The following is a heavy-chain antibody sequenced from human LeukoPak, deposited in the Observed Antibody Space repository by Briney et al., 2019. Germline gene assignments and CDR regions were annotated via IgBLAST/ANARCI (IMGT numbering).Heavy chain of an antibody. CDR1: GFTFSSYA. D-gene: IGHD5-12*01. V-gene: IGHV3-30-3*01. CDR3: ARDLLLSDYEAHS. CDR2: ISYDGSNK. J-gene: IGHJ4*02. Sequence: GGSLRLSCAASGFTFSSYAMHWVRQAPGKGLEWVAVISYDGSNKYYADSVKGRFTISRDNSKNTLYLQMNSLRAADTAVYYCARDLLLSDYEAHSWGQGTLVTVSS.